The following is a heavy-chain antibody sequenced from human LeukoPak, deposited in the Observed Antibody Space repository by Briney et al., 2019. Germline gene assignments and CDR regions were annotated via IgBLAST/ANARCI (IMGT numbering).Heavy chain of an antibody. V-gene: IGHV3-48*03. CDR3: AKDATAVVGTVYMDV. CDR2: ISNIGDII. CDR1: GFTFSNYE. Sequence: GGSLRLSCAASGFTFSNYEMNWVRQAPGKGLEWISHISNIGDIIHYADSVEGRFTISRDNAKNSLYPQMNSLRAEDTAVYYCAKDATAVVGTVYMDVWGKGTTVTISS. D-gene: IGHD6-13*01. J-gene: IGHJ6*03.